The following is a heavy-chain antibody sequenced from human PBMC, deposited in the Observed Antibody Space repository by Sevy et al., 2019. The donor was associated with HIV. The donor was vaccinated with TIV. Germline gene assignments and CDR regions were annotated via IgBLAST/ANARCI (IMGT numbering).Heavy chain of an antibody. CDR3: ARTLERYYDSSGFDY. J-gene: IGHJ4*02. V-gene: IGHV3-30-3*01. CDR1: GFTFSSYA. Sequence: GGSLRLSCAASGFTFSSYAMHWVRQAPGKGLEWVAVISYDGSNKYYADSVKGRFTISRDNSKNTLYLQMNSLRAEDTAVYYCARTLERYYDSSGFDYWGQGILVTVSS. CDR2: ISYDGSNK. D-gene: IGHD3-22*01.